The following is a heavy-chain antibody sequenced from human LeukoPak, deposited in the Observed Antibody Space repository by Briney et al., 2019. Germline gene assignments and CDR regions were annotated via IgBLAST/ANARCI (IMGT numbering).Heavy chain of an antibody. CDR1: GCTFSSYA. J-gene: IGHJ6*02. CDR2: ISSNGSST. V-gene: IGHV3-64*01. Sequence: WGSLTLSCAASGCTFSSYAMHWVRQAPGKGLEYVSAISSNGSSTYYANSVKGRFTISRDNSKNTLYLQMGSLRAEDMAVYYCARVGYTSYYYYGMDVWGQGTTVTVSS. D-gene: IGHD6-13*01. CDR3: ARVGYTSYYYYGMDV.